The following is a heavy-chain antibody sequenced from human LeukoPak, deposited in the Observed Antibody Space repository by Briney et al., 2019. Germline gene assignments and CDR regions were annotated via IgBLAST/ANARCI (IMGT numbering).Heavy chain of an antibody. D-gene: IGHD4-23*01. CDR1: GFTFSSYA. CDR3: ARSLVTGLFDY. CDR2: IYSGGST. J-gene: IGHJ4*02. V-gene: IGHV3-53*01. Sequence: PGGSLRLSCAASGFTFSSYAMSWVRQAPGKGLEWVSVIYSGGSTYYADSVKGRFTISRDNSKNTLYLQMNSLRAEDTAVYYCARSLVTGLFDYWGQGTLVTVSS.